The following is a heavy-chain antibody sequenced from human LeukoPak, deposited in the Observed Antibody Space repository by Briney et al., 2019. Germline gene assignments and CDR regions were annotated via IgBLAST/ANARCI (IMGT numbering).Heavy chain of an antibody. CDR2: INVNEVHA. J-gene: IGHJ4*02. V-gene: IGHV1-18*01. CDR1: GFTFSTSD. CDR3: AKGAGFDYVWKKSRYFDY. D-gene: IGHD3-16*01. Sequence: GASVKVSCKASGFTFSTSDIFWVRQAPGQGLEYMGWINVNEVHADYAQNFQGRISIFTDTSTNTAYMELAGLKSNDTAVYYCAKGAGFDYVWKKSRYFDYWGQGTLVTVSS.